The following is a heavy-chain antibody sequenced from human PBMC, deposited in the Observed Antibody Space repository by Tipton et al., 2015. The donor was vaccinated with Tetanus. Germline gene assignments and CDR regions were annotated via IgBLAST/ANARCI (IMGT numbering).Heavy chain of an antibody. J-gene: IGHJ4*02. Sequence: TLSLTCTVSGGSVNSGRYYWTWIRQHPGKGLEWIGYVYYSGSATYNPSLKRRVVISVDTSKDQFSLKMNSVTAADTAVDYCARVGNTRIGGQATHFDYWGPGALVTVSS. V-gene: IGHV4-31*03. CDR1: GGSVNSGRYY. D-gene: IGHD3-16*01. CDR2: VYYSGSA. CDR3: ARVGNTRIGGQATHFDY.